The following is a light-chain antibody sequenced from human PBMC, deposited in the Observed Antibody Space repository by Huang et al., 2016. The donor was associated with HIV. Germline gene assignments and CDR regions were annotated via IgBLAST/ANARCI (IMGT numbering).Light chain of an antibody. J-gene: IGKJ2*01. CDR2: WAS. CDR3: QQYYSPPYT. V-gene: IGKV4-1*01. CDR1: QAVLKNSNKKNY. Sequence: DIEMTQSPDSLTVSLGARANINCKSSQAVLKNSNKKNYLAWYQQRPGQPPKVLIYWASSRESGVPDRFSGSGSGTDFNLTISSLQPEDLAVYYCQQYYSPPYTFGQGTRLEI.